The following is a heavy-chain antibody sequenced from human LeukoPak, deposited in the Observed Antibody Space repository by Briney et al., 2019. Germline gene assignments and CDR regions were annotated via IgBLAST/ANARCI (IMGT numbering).Heavy chain of an antibody. CDR3: ARIGTVRSQTDY. V-gene: IGHV1-8*01. J-gene: IGHJ4*02. CDR1: GYTFTSYD. Sequence: ASVKVSCKASGYTFTSYDINWVRQATGQGLEWMGWMNPNSGNTGYAQKFQGRVTMTRNTSISTAYMELSSLRSEDTAVYYCARIGTVRSQTDYWGQGTLVTVSS. D-gene: IGHD1-26*01. CDR2: MNPNSGNT.